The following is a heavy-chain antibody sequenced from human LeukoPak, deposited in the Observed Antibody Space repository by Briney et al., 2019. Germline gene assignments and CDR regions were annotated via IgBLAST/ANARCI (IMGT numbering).Heavy chain of an antibody. V-gene: IGHV1-69*01. CDR2: IIPIFGTA. D-gene: IGHD3-22*01. CDR1: GGTFSSYA. CDR3: AREGDYYDSSGYWAY. Sequence: SVKVSCKASGGTFSSYAISWVRQAPGQGLECMGGIIPIFGTANYAQKFQGRVTITADESTSTAYMELSSLRSEDTAVYYCAREGDYYDSSGYWAYWGQGTLVTVSS. J-gene: IGHJ4*02.